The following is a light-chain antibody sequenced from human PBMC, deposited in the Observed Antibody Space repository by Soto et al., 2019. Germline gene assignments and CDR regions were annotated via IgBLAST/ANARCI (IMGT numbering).Light chain of an antibody. J-gene: IGLJ3*02. CDR3: CSYAGSSNWV. V-gene: IGLV2-23*01. CDR2: EGS. Sequence: SALTQPASVSGSPGQSITISCTGTRSDVGSYNLVSWYQQHPGKAPKLMIYEGSKRPSGVSNRFSGSKSGNTASLTISGLQAEDEADYYCCSYAGSSNWVFGGGTKLTVL. CDR1: RSDVGSYNL.